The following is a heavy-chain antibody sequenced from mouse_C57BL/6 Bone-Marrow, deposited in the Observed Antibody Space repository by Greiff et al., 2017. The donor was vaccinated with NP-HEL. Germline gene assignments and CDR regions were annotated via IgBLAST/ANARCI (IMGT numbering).Heavy chain of an antibody. CDR1: GYAFTNYL. D-gene: IGHD2-1*01. CDR3: ARGGYGNCLAY. V-gene: IGHV1-54*01. Sequence: QVQLQQSGAELVRPGTSVKVSCKASGYAFTNYLIAWVKQRPGQGLEWIGVINPGGGGINYIEKVKGKATLTADKSPSTAYLQLSSLTSEDSAVYFCARGGYGNCLAYWGQGTLVTVSA. J-gene: IGHJ3*01. CDR2: INPGGGGI.